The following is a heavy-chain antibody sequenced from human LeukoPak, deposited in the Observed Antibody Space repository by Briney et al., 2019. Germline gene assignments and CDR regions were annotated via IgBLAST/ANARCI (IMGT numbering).Heavy chain of an antibody. CDR2: INSGGNTI. D-gene: IGHD2-21*02. CDR1: GFSFSSYS. Sequence: GSLRLSCTASGFSFSSYSMNWVRQAPGKGLEWVSYINSGGNTIHYAGSVKGRFTISRDNSKNTLYLQMNSLRAEDTAVYYCARVVTAMANFDYWGQGTLVTVSS. V-gene: IGHV3-48*01. J-gene: IGHJ4*02. CDR3: ARVVTAMANFDY.